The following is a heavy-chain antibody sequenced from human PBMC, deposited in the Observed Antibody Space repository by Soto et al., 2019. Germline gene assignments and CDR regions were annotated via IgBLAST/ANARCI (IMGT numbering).Heavy chain of an antibody. Sequence: ETLLTTCDVTGWAFSGYHWSWFRQPPGKLLEWIGEINHSGSTNYNPSLKSRVTISVDTSKNQFSLKLSSVTAADTAVYYCARGTNLYYYYRMDVWGQGTTVT. CDR1: GWAFSGYH. CDR3: ARGTNLYYYYRMDV. J-gene: IGHJ6*02. CDR2: INHSGST. V-gene: IGHV4-34*01.